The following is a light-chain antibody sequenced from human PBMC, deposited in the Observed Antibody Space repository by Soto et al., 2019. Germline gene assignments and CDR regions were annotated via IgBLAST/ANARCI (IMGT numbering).Light chain of an antibody. CDR3: QHYSTVWA. CDR2: DAS. Sequence: DIQMTQSPSTLSASVGDRATLTCRASQSISDRLAWYQREPGKAPKLLIFDASILESGVPSRFSGGGSGTEFTLTISILQHDDFATYYCQHYSTVWAFGQGTKVEI. V-gene: IGKV1-5*01. J-gene: IGKJ1*01. CDR1: QSISDR.